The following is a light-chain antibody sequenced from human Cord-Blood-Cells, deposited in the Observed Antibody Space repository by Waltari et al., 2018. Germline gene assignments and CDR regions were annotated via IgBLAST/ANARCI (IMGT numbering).Light chain of an antibody. CDR2: EGS. V-gene: IGLV2-23*01. CDR1: SSDAGSYNL. J-gene: IGLJ3*02. CDR3: CSYAGSSTPNWV. Sequence: QSALTQPASVSGSPGQSITISCTGTSSDAGSYNLISWYQQHPGKAPKLMIYEGSKRPSGGSNRFSGSKSGNTASLTISGLQAEDEADYYCCSYAGSSTPNWVFGGGTKLTVL.